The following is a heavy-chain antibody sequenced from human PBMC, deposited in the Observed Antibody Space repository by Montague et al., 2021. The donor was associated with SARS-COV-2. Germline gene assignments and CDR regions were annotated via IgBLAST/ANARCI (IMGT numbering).Heavy chain of an antibody. J-gene: IGHJ5*02. D-gene: IGHD3-9*01. V-gene: IGHV3-74*01. CDR2: INSDGSST. Sequence: SLRLSCAASGFTFSSYWMHLLRQAPAKGLVWVSRINSDGSSTSYSDSVKARFTISRDNAKNTLYLQMNSLRAEDTAVYYCARDGRYFDWLLESGQNWFDTWGQGTLVTVSS. CDR1: GFTFSSYW. CDR3: ARDGRYFDWLLESGQNWFDT.